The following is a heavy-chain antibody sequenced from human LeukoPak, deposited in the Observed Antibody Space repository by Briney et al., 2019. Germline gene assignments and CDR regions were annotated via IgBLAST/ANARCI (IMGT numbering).Heavy chain of an antibody. D-gene: IGHD3-16*02. Sequence: SETLSLTCAVYGGSFSGYYWSWIRQPPGKGLEWIGEINHSGSTNYNPSLKSRVTISVDTSKNQFSLKLSSVTAADTAVYYCARNRRTASDYVWGSYRYTGFDYWGQGTLVTVSS. V-gene: IGHV4-34*01. CDR2: INHSGST. J-gene: IGHJ4*02. CDR3: ARNRRTASDYVWGSYRYTGFDY. CDR1: GGSFSGYY.